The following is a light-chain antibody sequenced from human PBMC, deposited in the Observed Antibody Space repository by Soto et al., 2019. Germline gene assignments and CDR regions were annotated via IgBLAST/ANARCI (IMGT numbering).Light chain of an antibody. Sequence: DLQMTQSPSSLSASVGDRVTITCQASQDISNYLNWFQQKPGKAPKLLVYDASNLETGVPSRFSGSGSGTDFTFTIISLQPEDIATYYCQHYDNLLSLTFGVGTKVEIK. CDR3: QHYDNLLSLT. V-gene: IGKV1-33*01. CDR2: DAS. CDR1: QDISNY. J-gene: IGKJ4*01.